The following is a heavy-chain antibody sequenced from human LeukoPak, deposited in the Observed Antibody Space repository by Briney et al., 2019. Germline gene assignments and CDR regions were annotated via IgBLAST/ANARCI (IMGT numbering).Heavy chain of an antibody. Sequence: SETLSLTCTVSGGSISSSSYYWDWIRQPPGKELEWIGSIYYSGTTYYNPSLKSRVTISVDTSKNQFSLKVSSVTAADTAVYYCARRNGYNSRFDRWGQGTLVTVFS. D-gene: IGHD5-24*01. CDR3: ARRNGYNSRFDR. J-gene: IGHJ5*02. CDR1: GGSISSSSYY. V-gene: IGHV4-39*01. CDR2: IYYSGTT.